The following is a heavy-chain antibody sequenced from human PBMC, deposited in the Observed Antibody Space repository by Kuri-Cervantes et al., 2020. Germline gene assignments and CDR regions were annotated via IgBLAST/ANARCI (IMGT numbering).Heavy chain of an antibody. Sequence: GESLKISCAASGFTFSSYAMHWVRQAPGKGLEWVAVISYDGSNKYYADSVKGRFTISRDNSKNTLYLQMNSLRAEDTAVYYCAKHKSPVRDYWGQGTLVTVSS. CDR2: ISYDGSNK. CDR3: AKHKSPVRDY. CDR1: GFTFSSYA. J-gene: IGHJ4*02. D-gene: IGHD6-19*01. V-gene: IGHV3-30-3*02.